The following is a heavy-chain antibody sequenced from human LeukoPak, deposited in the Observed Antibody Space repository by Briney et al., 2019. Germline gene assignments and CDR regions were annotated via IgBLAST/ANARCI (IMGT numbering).Heavy chain of an antibody. D-gene: IGHD6-19*01. V-gene: IGHV5-51*01. J-gene: IGHJ4*02. CDR3: ARQRRSSGWPNDY. CDR1: RYRFTSYW. Sequence: GESLKISCKGSRYRFTSYWIGWVRQIPGKGLEWMAIIYPADSDTRYSPSFQGQVTITADKSISTAYLQWSSLKASDNAMYYCARQRRSSGWPNDYWGQGTLVTVSS. CDR2: IYPADSDT.